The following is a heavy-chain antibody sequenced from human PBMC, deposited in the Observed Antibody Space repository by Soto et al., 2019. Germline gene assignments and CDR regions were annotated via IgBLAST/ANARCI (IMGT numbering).Heavy chain of an antibody. V-gene: IGHV5-51*01. J-gene: IGHJ3*02. CDR1: GYSFTSYW. Sequence: GESLKISCKGSGYSFTSYWIGWVRQMPGKGLEWMGIIYPGDSDTRYSPSFQGQVTISADKSISTAYLQWSSLKASDTAMYYCARPPYDSSGYGPFDIWGQGTMVTVSS. CDR3: ARPPYDSSGYGPFDI. CDR2: IYPGDSDT. D-gene: IGHD3-22*01.